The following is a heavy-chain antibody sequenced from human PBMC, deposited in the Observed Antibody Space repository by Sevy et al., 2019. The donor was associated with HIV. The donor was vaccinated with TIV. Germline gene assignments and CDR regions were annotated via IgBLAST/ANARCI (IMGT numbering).Heavy chain of an antibody. CDR1: GFSFSSYW. CDR2: IKQDGSEK. D-gene: IGHD3-22*01. CDR3: ARDPSYYDSSGYYNGYFDY. V-gene: IGHV3-7*01. J-gene: IGHJ4*02. Sequence: GGSLRLSCAASGFSFSSYWMSWVGQAPGKGLEWVANIKQDGSEKYYVDSVKGRFTISRDNAKNSLYLQMNSLRAEDTAVYYCARDPSYYDSSGYYNGYFDYWGQGTLVTVSS.